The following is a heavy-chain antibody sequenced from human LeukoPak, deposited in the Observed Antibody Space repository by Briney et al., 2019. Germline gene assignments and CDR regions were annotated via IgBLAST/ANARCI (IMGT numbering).Heavy chain of an antibody. CDR3: ARDRDDFWSGYYIDY. J-gene: IGHJ4*02. CDR2: ISSSGSTI. Sequence: GGSLRLSCAASGFTFSDYYMSWMRQAPGKGLEWVSYISSSGSTIYYADSVKGRFTISRDNAKNSLYLQMNSLRAEDTAVYYCARDRDDFWSGYYIDYWGQGTLVTVSS. D-gene: IGHD3-3*01. V-gene: IGHV3-11*01. CDR1: GFTFSDYY.